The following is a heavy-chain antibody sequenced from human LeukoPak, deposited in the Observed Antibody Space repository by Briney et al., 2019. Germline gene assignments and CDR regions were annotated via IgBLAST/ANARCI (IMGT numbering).Heavy chain of an antibody. D-gene: IGHD3-3*01. CDR3: ARGLLYYDFWSGYLGYFDY. CDR1: GGSFSGYY. J-gene: IGHJ4*02. V-gene: IGHV4-34*01. Sequence: PSETLSLTCAVYGGSFSGYYWSWIRQPPGKGLEWIGEINHSGSTNYNPSLKSRVTISVDTSKNQFSLKLSSVTAADTAVYYCARGLLYYDFWSGYLGYFDYWGQGTLVTVSS. CDR2: INHSGST.